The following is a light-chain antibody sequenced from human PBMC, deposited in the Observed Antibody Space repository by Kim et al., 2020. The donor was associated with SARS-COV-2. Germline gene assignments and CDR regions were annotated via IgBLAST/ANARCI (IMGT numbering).Light chain of an antibody. CDR3: QKYNSAPWT. Sequence: SSVVDSVTITCRASQDIANSLAWYQQKPGKVPKVLIYAASTLQSGVPSRFSGSGSGTEFTLTIGSLQTEDVATYYCQKYNSAPWTFGPGTKVEIK. CDR2: AAS. CDR1: QDIANS. V-gene: IGKV1-27*01. J-gene: IGKJ1*01.